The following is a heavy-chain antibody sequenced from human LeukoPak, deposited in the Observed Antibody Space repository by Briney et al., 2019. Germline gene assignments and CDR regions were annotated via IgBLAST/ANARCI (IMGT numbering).Heavy chain of an antibody. D-gene: IGHD2-15*01. V-gene: IGHV3-21*01. Sequence: TGGSLRLSCAASGFTFSSYSMNWVRQAPGKGLEWVSSISSSSSYIYYADSVKGRFTISRDNAKNSLYLQMNSLRAEDTAVYYCAREGYCSGGSCYQYYYGMDVWGQGTTVTVSS. CDR3: AREGYCSGGSCYQYYYGMDV. J-gene: IGHJ6*02. CDR2: ISSSSSYI. CDR1: GFTFSSYS.